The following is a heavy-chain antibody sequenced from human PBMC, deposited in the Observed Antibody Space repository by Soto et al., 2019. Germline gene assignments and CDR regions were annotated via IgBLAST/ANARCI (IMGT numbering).Heavy chain of an antibody. CDR1: GFTFTTYS. J-gene: IGHJ4*02. CDR3: ARDAGSWGF. Sequence: EVQLVESGGGLVQPGGSLRLSCAASGFTFTTYSMNWVRQAPGKGLEWVSYISSSSSTTYYADSVKGRFTISRDNAKNLLYLQMNSLGDEETAVFYCARDAGSWGFWGQGTLVTVSS. CDR2: ISSSSSTT. D-gene: IGHD3-10*01. V-gene: IGHV3-48*02.